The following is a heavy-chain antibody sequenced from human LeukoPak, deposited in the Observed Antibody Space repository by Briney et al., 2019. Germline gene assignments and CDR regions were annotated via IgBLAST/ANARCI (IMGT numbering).Heavy chain of an antibody. CDR1: GVSISSYY. CDR2: IHTSGST. D-gene: IGHD3-10*01. CDR3: ARDTDYYGSGSYRLDY. Sequence: PSETLSLTCTVSGVSISSYYWSWIRQPAGKRLEWIGRIHTSGSTNYNPSLKSRVSISVDTSKNQFSLKLSSVTAADAAVYYCARDTDYYGSGSYRLDYWGQGTLVTVSS. V-gene: IGHV4-4*07. J-gene: IGHJ4*02.